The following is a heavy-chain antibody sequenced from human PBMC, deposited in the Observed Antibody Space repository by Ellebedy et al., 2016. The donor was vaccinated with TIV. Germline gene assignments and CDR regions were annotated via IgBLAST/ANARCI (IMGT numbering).Heavy chain of an antibody. V-gene: IGHV1-69*04. J-gene: IGHJ3*02. CDR1: GGTFSSYA. CDR3: ARGPGGVWDAFDI. Sequence: AASVKVSCKASGGTFSSYAISWVRQAPGQGLEWMGRIIPILGIANYAQKFQGRVTITADKSTSTAYMELSSLRSEDTAVYYCARGPGGVWDAFDIWGQGTMVTVSS. D-gene: IGHD2-8*02. CDR2: IIPILGIA.